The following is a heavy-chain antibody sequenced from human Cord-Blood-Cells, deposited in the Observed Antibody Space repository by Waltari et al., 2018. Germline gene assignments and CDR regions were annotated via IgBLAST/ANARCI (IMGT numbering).Heavy chain of an antibody. CDR1: GGSISSYY. J-gene: IGHJ5*02. CDR3: ARERIVGATGWFDP. V-gene: IGHV4-4*07. CDR2: IYTSGST. Sequence: QVQLQESGPGLVKPSETLSLTCTVSGGSISSYYWSWIRQPAGKGLEWIGRIYTSGSTNYNPSLKSRVTMLVDTSKNQFSLKLSSVTAADTAVYYCARERIVGATGWFDPWGQGTLVTVSS. D-gene: IGHD1-26*01.